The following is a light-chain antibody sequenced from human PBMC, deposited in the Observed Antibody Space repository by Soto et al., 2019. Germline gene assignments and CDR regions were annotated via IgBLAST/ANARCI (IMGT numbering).Light chain of an antibody. Sequence: QSALTQPASVSGSPGQSITISCTGTSSDVGGYNYVSWYQQLPGKAPKLMIYDVSTRPSGVSNRFSGSKSGNTASLTISGLQAEDEADYYCSSYTSSITYVVFGGGTKLTVL. CDR1: SSDVGGYNY. CDR3: SSYTSSITYVV. V-gene: IGLV2-14*01. CDR2: DVS. J-gene: IGLJ2*01.